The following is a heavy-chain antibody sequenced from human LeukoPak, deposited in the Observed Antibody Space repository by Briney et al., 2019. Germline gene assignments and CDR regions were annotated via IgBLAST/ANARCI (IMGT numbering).Heavy chain of an antibody. CDR2: IYWSGGT. Sequence: PSETLSLTCTVSGGSISSYYWSWIRQPPGKGLEWIGYIYWSGGTNYNPSLRSRVTISVDTSKNQFSLKLSSVTAADTAVYYCARHIVADWFDPWGQGTLVTVSS. V-gene: IGHV4-59*08. J-gene: IGHJ5*02. CDR3: ARHIVADWFDP. D-gene: IGHD2-21*01. CDR1: GGSISSYY.